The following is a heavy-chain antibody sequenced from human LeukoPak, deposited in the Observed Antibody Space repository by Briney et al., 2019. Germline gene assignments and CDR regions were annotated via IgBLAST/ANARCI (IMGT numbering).Heavy chain of an antibody. CDR1: GGSISSGGYY. CDR2: IYHSGST. D-gene: IGHD6-13*01. Sequence: PSQTLSLTCTVSGGSISSGGYYWSWIRQPPGKGLEWIGYIYHSGSTYYNPSLKSRVTMSVDRSKNQFSLNLSSVTAADTAVYYCARATEAGTTIDYWGQGTLVTVSS. J-gene: IGHJ4*02. V-gene: IGHV4-30-2*01. CDR3: ARATEAGTTIDY.